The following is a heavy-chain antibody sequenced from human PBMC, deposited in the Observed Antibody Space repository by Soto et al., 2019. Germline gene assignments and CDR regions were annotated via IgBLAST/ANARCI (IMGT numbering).Heavy chain of an antibody. Sequence: EVQLLESGGGLVQPGGSLRLSCAASGFTFSSYAMSWVRQAPGKGLEWVSAISGSGGSTYYADSVKGRFTISRDNSKNTLYLQMNSLRAEDTAVYYCAKDRVGSSFPFYWFDPWGQGTLVTVSS. CDR3: AKDRVGSSFPFYWFDP. J-gene: IGHJ5*02. CDR2: ISGSGGST. V-gene: IGHV3-23*01. CDR1: GFTFSSYA. D-gene: IGHD6-6*01.